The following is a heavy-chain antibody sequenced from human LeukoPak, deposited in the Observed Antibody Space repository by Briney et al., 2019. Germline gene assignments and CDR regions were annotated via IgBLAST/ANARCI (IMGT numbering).Heavy chain of an antibody. D-gene: IGHD3-3*01. CDR3: ARDTNNYDFWSGLVSDDLYYFDY. CDR2: ISAYNGNT. V-gene: IGHV1-18*01. Sequence: ASVKVSCKASGYTFTSYGISWVRQAPGQGLEWMGWISAYNGNTNYAQKLQRRVTMTTDTSTSTAYMELRSLRSDDTAVYYCARDTNNYDFWSGLVSDDLYYFDYWGQGTLVTVSS. CDR1: GYTFTSYG. J-gene: IGHJ4*02.